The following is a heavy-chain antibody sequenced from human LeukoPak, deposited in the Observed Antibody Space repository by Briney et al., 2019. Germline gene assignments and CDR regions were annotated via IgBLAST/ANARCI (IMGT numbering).Heavy chain of an antibody. Sequence: PGGSLRLSGAASGFTFSSYWMRWVRQAPGKGLEWVANIKQDGSEKNYVDSVKGRFTISRDNAKNSLYLQMNSLRAEDTAVYYCASGLELDYWGQGTLVTVSS. J-gene: IGHJ4*02. V-gene: IGHV3-7*03. CDR3: ASGLELDY. CDR1: GFTFSSYW. CDR2: IKQDGSEK.